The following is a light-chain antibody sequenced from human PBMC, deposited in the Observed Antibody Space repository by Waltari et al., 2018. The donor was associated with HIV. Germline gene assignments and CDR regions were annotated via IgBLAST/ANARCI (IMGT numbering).Light chain of an antibody. V-gene: IGLV10-54*04. CDR3: SAWDSSLNVWM. Sequence: QAGLTQPPSVSKGLRQTATLTCTRNNNNVGFQGAAWLQQRPGHPPKLLSYRNNNRPSGISERFSASRSGNTASLTIAGLQPEDEADYYCSAWDSSLNVWMFGGGTKLTVL. CDR2: RNN. J-gene: IGLJ3*02. CDR1: NNNVGFQG.